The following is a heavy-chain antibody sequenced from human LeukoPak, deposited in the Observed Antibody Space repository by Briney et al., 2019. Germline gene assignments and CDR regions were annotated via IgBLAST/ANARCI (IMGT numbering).Heavy chain of an antibody. J-gene: IGHJ4*02. CDR2: INPNSGGT. Sequence: GASVKVSCKASGYTFTGYYMHWVRQAPGQGLERMGWINPNSGGTNYAQKFQGRVTMTRDTSISTAYMELSRLRSDDTAVYYCARDKRVAAAGFLFDYWGQGTLVTVSS. V-gene: IGHV1-2*02. CDR3: ARDKRVAAAGFLFDY. CDR1: GYTFTGYY. D-gene: IGHD6-13*01.